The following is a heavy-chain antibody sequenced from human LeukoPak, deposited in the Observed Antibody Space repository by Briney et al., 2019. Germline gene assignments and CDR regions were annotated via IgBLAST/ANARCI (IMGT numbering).Heavy chain of an antibody. CDR2: ISGNGAHP. CDR3: ARGISSSCFDP. V-gene: IGHV3-21*01. J-gene: IGHJ5*02. D-gene: IGHD2-2*01. Sequence: GGSLRLSCEASEFILSSYAMSWVRQAPGKGLEWVSSISGNGAHPYYADSVKGRFTISRDDAKSSLYLQMNSLRVEDTAVYYCARGISSSCFDPWGQGTLVTVSS. CDR1: EFILSSYA.